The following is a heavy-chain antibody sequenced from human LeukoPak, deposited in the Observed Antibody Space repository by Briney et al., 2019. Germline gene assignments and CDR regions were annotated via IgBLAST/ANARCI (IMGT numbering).Heavy chain of an antibody. CDR3: AKVGPDTGYYYYMDV. Sequence: GGSLRLSCAASGFTFYDYTMHWVRQAPGKGLEWVSHISWDGGSTYYADSVKGRFTISRDNSKNSLYLQMNSLRTEDTALYYCAKVGPDTGYYYYMDVWGKGTTVTVSS. CDR1: GFTFYDYT. CDR2: ISWDGGST. J-gene: IGHJ6*03. D-gene: IGHD5-18*01. V-gene: IGHV3-43*01.